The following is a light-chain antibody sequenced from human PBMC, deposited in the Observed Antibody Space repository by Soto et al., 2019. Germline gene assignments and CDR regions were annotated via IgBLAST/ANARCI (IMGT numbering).Light chain of an antibody. CDR1: HSLLHRTGETF. Sequence: DVVMTQTPLSLSVAPGQPASISCKSSHSLLHRTGETFLFLYLQKPGQSPQLLIYEVSTRVSGVPDRFSGSGSGTDFTLEISRVETDDVGIYYCMQSTQLPPTFGQGTRLE. V-gene: IGKV2D-29*02. CDR3: MQSTQLPPT. J-gene: IGKJ5*01. CDR2: EVS.